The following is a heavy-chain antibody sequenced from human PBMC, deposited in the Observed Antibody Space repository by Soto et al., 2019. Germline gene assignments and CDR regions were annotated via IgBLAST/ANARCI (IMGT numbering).Heavy chain of an antibody. CDR3: ARGRYCLTGRCFPNWFDS. D-gene: IGHD2-15*01. J-gene: IGHJ5*01. V-gene: IGHV4-30-4*01. CDR2: IYKSATT. Sequence: SETLSLTCSVSGDSIPTVDYFWAWIRQPPGQALEYIGYIYKSATTYYNPSFESRVAISLDTSKSQFSLNVTSVTAADTAVYFCARGRYCLTGRCFPNWFDSWGQGTLVTVSS. CDR1: GDSIPTVDYF.